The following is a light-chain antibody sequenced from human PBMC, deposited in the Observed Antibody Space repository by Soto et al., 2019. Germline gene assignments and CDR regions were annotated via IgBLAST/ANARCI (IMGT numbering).Light chain of an antibody. CDR2: GAS. CDR3: LQYHNLWA. Sequence: MTQSPSTLSASVGERVTITCRASQSVTSSYLAWYQHRPGRAPRLLIHGASNRATGIPARLSGSGFETEYTLTISSPQSEDFAIYSCLQYHNLWAFGQGTKVDIK. V-gene: IGKV3D-15*01. J-gene: IGKJ1*01. CDR1: QSVTSSY.